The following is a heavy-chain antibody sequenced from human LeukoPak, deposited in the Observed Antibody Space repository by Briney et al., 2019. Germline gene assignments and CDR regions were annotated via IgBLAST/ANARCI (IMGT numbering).Heavy chain of an antibody. D-gene: IGHD1-1*01. CDR3: AKSSAGITWFDP. Sequence: AGGSLRLSCAASGFNFSSSGMHWVRQAPGKGPEWVAFTRFDDSYKAYGDSVKGRFTISRDNSKNTLYLQMDSLRSDDTAVYYCAKSSAGITWFDPWGQGTLVTVSS. CDR1: GFNFSSSG. CDR2: TRFDDSYK. V-gene: IGHV3-30*02. J-gene: IGHJ5*02.